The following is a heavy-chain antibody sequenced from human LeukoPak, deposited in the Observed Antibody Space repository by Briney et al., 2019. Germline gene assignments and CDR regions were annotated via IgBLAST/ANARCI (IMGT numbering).Heavy chain of an antibody. Sequence: PGRSLRLSCAASGFTFSSYAMHWVRQAPGKGLEWVAVISYDGSNKYYADSVKGRFTISRDNSKNTLYLQMNSLRAEDTAVYYCARERVTRFDPWGQGTLVTVSS. CDR2: ISYDGSNK. V-gene: IGHV3-30*04. J-gene: IGHJ5*02. CDR3: ARERVTRFDP. CDR1: GFTFSSYA.